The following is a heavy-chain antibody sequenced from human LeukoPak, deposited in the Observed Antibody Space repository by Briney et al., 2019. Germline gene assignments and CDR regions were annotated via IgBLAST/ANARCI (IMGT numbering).Heavy chain of an antibody. Sequence: SXXLSLTCAVYGGSFSGYYWTWIRQPPGKGLEWIGEINHSGSTNYNPSLKSRVTISVDTSKNQFSLYLTSVTAADTAVYYCARGGGCSGGSCNGDYWGQGNLVTVSS. J-gene: IGHJ4*02. V-gene: IGHV4-34*01. CDR1: GGSFSGYY. CDR3: ARGGGCSGGSCNGDY. CDR2: INHSGST. D-gene: IGHD2-15*01.